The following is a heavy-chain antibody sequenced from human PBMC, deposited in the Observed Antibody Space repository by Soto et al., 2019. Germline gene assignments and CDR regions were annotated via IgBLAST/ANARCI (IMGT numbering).Heavy chain of an antibody. CDR3: ARDYAHIAVAGIPLLAH. D-gene: IGHD6-19*01. Sequence: QVQLVQSGAEVKKPGASVNVSCKASGFTFSKYAMHWVRQAPGQRLEWMGWINAGNGNTRYLEKLQGRVTIIMDTSESTVYRELSRRRSEDSAVYYCARDYAHIAVAGIPLLAHWGQGTLVTVSS. V-gene: IGHV1-3*01. CDR1: GFTFSKYA. J-gene: IGHJ4*01. CDR2: INAGNGNT.